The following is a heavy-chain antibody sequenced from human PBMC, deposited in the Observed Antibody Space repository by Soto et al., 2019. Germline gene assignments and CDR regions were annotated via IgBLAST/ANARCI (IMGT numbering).Heavy chain of an antibody. D-gene: IGHD3-16*01. CDR3: ARECPYYVSSDSDLDY. CDR1: GDSVSCNSAA. J-gene: IGHJ4*02. CDR2: TYYRSRWYN. V-gene: IGHV6-1*01. Sequence: SQTLSLTCAISGDSVSCNSAAWNWIRQSPSRGLEWLGRTYYRSRWYNDYAVSVKSRITVTTDTSKKQFSLHLNSVTPEDTAVYWCARECPYYVSSDSDLDYWGQGALVTVSS.